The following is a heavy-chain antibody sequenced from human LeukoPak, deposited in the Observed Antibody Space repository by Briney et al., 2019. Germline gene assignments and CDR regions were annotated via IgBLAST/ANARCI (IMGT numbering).Heavy chain of an antibody. CDR3: ARDWCIAARQPCFDY. CDR1: GFTFDDYG. Sequence: PGGSLRLSCAASGFTFDDYGMSWVRQAPGNGLEWASGINWNGGSTGYADSVKGRFTISRDNAKNSLYLQMNSLRAEDTALYYSARDWCIAARQPCFDYWGQGTLVTVSS. J-gene: IGHJ4*02. CDR2: INWNGGST. V-gene: IGHV3-20*04. D-gene: IGHD6-6*01.